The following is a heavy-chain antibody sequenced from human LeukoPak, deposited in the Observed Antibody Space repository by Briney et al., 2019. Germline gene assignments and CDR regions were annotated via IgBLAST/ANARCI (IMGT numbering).Heavy chain of an antibody. D-gene: IGHD6-6*01. CDR1: GGSISSSSYY. J-gene: IGHJ4*02. CDR2: IYYSGST. CDR3: ARIRRGAARGSSDY. V-gene: IGHV4-39*01. Sequence: SETLSLTCTVSGGSISSSSYYWGWIRQPPGKGLEWIGSIYYSGSTYYNPSLKSRVTISVDTSKNQFSLKLNSVTAADTAVYYCARIRRGAARGSSDYWGQGTLVTVSS.